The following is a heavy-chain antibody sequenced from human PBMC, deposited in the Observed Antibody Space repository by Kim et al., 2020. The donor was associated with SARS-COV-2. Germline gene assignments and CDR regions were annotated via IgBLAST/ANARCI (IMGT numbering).Heavy chain of an antibody. V-gene: IGHV3-48*04. CDR2: ISSSSSTI. J-gene: IGHJ6*02. D-gene: IGHD6-19*01. CDR3: ARDGYSSGWYESYAEYYYYYGMDV. Sequence: GGSLRLSCAASGFTFSSYSMNWVRQAPGKGLEWVSYISSSSSTIYYADSVKGRFTISRDNAKNSLYLQMNSLRAEDTAVYYCARDGYSSGWYESYAEYYYYYGMDVWGQGPTVTVSS. CDR1: GFTFSSYS.